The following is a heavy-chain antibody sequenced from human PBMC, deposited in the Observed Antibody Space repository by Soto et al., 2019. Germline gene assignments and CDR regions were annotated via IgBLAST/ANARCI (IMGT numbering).Heavy chain of an antibody. CDR1: GGSFSGYY. Sequence: QVQLQQWGAGLLKPSETLSLTCAVYGGSFSGYYWSWIRQPPGKGLEWIGGINHSRSTNYNPSLKSRVPISVDTSKNQFSLKLSSVTAADAAVYYCAIPRRRVGATSSRSFDIWGQGTMVTVSS. J-gene: IGHJ3*02. CDR2: INHSRST. CDR3: AIPRRRVGATSSRSFDI. D-gene: IGHD1-26*01. V-gene: IGHV4-34*01.